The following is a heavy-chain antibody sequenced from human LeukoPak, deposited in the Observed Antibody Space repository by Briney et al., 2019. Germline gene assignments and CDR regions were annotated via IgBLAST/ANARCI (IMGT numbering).Heavy chain of an antibody. D-gene: IGHD3-22*01. CDR3: TRDRVVVTPSGFDY. J-gene: IGHJ4*02. CDR2: IIPIFGIA. Sequence: GASVKVSCKASGGTFSSYAISWVRQAPGQGLEWMGRIIPIFGIANCAQKFQGGVTITADKSTNTAYMELSSLRSEDTAVYYCTRDRVVVTPSGFDYWGQGTLVTVSS. V-gene: IGHV1-69*04. CDR1: GGTFSSYA.